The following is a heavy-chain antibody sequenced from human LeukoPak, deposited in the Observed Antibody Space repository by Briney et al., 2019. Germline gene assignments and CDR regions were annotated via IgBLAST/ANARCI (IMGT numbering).Heavy chain of an antibody. Sequence: QSGGSLRLSCAASGFTVRSNYMSWVRQAPGKGLEWVSVIYSGGSTYCADSVRGRFTISRDNSKNTLYLQMNSLRAADTAVYYCARDRGGSYFDYWGQGTLVTVSS. J-gene: IGHJ4*02. CDR3: ARDRGGSYFDY. D-gene: IGHD1-26*01. CDR2: IYSGGST. CDR1: GFTVRSNY. V-gene: IGHV3-66*02.